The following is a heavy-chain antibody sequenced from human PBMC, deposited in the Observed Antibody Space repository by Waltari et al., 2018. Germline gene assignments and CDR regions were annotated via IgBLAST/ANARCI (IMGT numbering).Heavy chain of an antibody. CDR3: ARHDYDSSGYYFFDY. J-gene: IGHJ4*02. Sequence: QLQLQESGPGLVKPSATLSLTCTVSGGSISSGPSYWGWIRQPPGKGLEWIGSIFYSGSTQYNPSLKSRVTISVDTSNNQFSLKLSSVTAADTAVYYCARHDYDSSGYYFFDYWGQGTLVTVSS. D-gene: IGHD3-22*01. CDR1: GGSISSGPSY. CDR2: IFYSGST. V-gene: IGHV4-39*01.